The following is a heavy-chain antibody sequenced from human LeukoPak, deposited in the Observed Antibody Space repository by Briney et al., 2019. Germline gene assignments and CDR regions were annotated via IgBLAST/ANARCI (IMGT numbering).Heavy chain of an antibody. V-gene: IGHV1-69*13. CDR3: ASLHSGSYYGYDY. CDR2: IIPIFGTA. D-gene: IGHD1-26*01. J-gene: IGHJ4*02. Sequence: ASVKVSCKASGGTFSSYAISWVRQAPGQGLEWMGGIIPIFGTANYAQKFQGRVTITADESTSTAYMELSSLRSEDTAVYYCASLHSGSYYGYDYWGQGTLVTVSS. CDR1: GGTFSSYA.